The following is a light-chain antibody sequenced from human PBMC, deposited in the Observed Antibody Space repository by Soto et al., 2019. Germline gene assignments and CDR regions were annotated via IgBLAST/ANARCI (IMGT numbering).Light chain of an antibody. CDR2: EVN. CDR3: SSRTGTNIGWV. J-gene: IGLJ3*02. V-gene: IGLV2-8*01. Sequence: QSVLTQPPSASGSPGQSVTISCTGTSSDVGTSDYVSWYQLHPGKAPKLIIYEVNQRPSGVPDRFSGSRSGNTASLTVSGLQAEDEADYSCSSRTGTNIGWVFGGGTKLTVL. CDR1: SSDVGTSDY.